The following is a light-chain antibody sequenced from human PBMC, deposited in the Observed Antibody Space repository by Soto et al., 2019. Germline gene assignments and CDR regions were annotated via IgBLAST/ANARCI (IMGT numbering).Light chain of an antibody. Sequence: QMTQSPSSLSASVGEKIIITCRASRDVGSDVSWYQQKPGQAPKLLIYAASNLYTGVPSRFSGSRSGTEFTLTISSLQPEDFASYYCLQDYGDSWTFXQGTKV. CDR2: AAS. CDR1: RDVGSD. CDR3: LQDYGDSWT. V-gene: IGKV1-6*01. J-gene: IGKJ1*01.